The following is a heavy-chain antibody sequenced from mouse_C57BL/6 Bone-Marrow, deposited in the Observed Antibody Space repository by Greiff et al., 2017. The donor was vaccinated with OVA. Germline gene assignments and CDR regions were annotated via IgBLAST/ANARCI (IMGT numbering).Heavy chain of an antibody. D-gene: IGHD2-5*01. CDR3: TSSYSKYGDFDY. J-gene: IGHJ2*01. V-gene: IGHV1-15*01. CDR2: IDPETGGT. CDR1: GYTFTDYE. Sequence: QVQLKESGAELVRPGASVTLSCKASGYTFTDYEMHWVKQTPVHGLEWIGAIDPETGGTAYNQKFKGKAILTADKSSSTAYMELRSLTSEDSAVYYCTSSYSKYGDFDYWGQGTTLTGSS.